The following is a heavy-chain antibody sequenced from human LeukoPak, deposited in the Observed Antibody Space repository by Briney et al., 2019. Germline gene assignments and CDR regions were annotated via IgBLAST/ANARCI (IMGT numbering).Heavy chain of an antibody. CDR1: GGAITGSSYY. J-gene: IGHJ4*02. V-gene: IGHV4-39*01. D-gene: IGHD3-22*01. Sequence: SETLSLTCSVSGGAITGSSYYWGWIRQPPGKGLEWIGSLYYSGSTYYNPSLKSRVTISAETSKNQFSLKLISVTAADRAVYYCARQYYDRTGYYYFDYWDQGTLVTVSS. CDR2: LYYSGST. CDR3: ARQYYDRTGYYYFDY.